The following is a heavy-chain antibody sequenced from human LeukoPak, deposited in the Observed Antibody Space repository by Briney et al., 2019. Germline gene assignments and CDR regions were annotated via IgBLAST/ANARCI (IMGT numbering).Heavy chain of an antibody. V-gene: IGHV4-59*08. Sequence: SETLSLTCTVSGGSISSYYWSWIRQPPGKGLEWIGYIYYSGSTNYNPSLKSRVTISVDTSKNQFSLKLSSVTAADTAVYYCARFGSGWYGGDYWGQGTLVTVSS. J-gene: IGHJ4*02. CDR3: ARFGSGWYGGDY. CDR2: IYYSGST. D-gene: IGHD6-19*01. CDR1: GGSISSYY.